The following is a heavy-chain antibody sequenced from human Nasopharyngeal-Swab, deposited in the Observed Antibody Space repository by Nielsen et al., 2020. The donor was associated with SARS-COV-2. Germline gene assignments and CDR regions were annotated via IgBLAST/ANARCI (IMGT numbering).Heavy chain of an antibody. J-gene: IGHJ6*02. CDR1: GFTFSTYA. Sequence: GESLKISCAASGFTFSTYAMHWVRQAPGKGLEWVTLISNDGSNKYYGDSVKGRFTISRDNSRNTLFLRMNSLRPEDTAVYYCAKAQGIRYGLDVWGHGTTVTVSS. V-gene: IGHV3-30*18. CDR2: ISNDGSNK. CDR3: AKAQGIRYGLDV.